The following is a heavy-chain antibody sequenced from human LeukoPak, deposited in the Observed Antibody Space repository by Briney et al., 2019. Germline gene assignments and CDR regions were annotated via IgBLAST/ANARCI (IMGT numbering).Heavy chain of an antibody. CDR3: ARPNYDILTDDAFDI. J-gene: IGHJ3*02. CDR1: GGSISSGGYY. Sequence: SQTLSLTCTVSGGSISSGGYYWSWIRQPPGKGLEWIGYIYHSGSTYYNPSLKSRVTISVDKSKNQFSLKLSSVTAADTAVYYCARPNYDILTDDAFDIWGQGTMATVSS. D-gene: IGHD3-9*01. V-gene: IGHV4-30-2*01. CDR2: IYHSGST.